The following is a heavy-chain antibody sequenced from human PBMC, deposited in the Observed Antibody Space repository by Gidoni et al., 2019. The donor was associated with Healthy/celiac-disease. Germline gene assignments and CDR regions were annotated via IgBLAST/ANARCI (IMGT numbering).Heavy chain of an antibody. V-gene: IGHV4-59*01. D-gene: IGHD6-19*01. Sequence: QVQLQASGPGLVKPSETLSLTYIVSGGSISSYYWSWIRQPPGKGLEWIGYIYYSGSTNYNPSLKSRVTISVDTSKNQFSLKLSSVTAADTAVYYCARVPPGWLYYFDYWGQGTLVTVSS. CDR1: GGSISSYY. J-gene: IGHJ4*02. CDR2: IYYSGST. CDR3: ARVPPGWLYYFDY.